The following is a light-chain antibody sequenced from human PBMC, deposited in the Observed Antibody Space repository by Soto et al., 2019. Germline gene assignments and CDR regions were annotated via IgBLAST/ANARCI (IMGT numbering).Light chain of an antibody. V-gene: IGKV3-20*01. CDR1: QSVSSTY. Sequence: EIVLTQSPGTLSLSPGERATLSCRASQSVSSTYLAWYQQKPGQAPRLLIYGASSRETGIPDTFSGSGSGTDFTLTISRLEPEDFAVYYCQQYYSSPYTFGQGTKLEIK. J-gene: IGKJ2*01. CDR3: QQYYSSPYT. CDR2: GAS.